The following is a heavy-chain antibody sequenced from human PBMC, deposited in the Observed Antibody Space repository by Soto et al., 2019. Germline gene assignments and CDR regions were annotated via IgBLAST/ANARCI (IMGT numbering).Heavy chain of an antibody. CDR3: ARAYRDDSSGYYYVLDAFDI. CDR2: IIPIFGTA. V-gene: IGHV1-69*13. J-gene: IGHJ3*02. CDR1: GGTFSSYA. D-gene: IGHD3-22*01. Sequence: GAAVQVSCKASGGTFSSYAISWVRQAPGQGLELMGGIIPIFGTANYAQKFQGRVTITADESTSTAYMELSSLRSEDTAVYYCARAYRDDSSGYYYVLDAFDIWGQGTMVTVSS.